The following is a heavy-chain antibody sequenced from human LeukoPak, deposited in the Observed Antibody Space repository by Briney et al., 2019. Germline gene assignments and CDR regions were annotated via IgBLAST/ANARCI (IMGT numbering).Heavy chain of an antibody. D-gene: IGHD2-8*01. CDR3: ARDRGGYCTDCVCSLFDY. V-gene: IGHV4-61*02. J-gene: IGHJ4*02. CDR2: IYAFGIT. CDR1: GASISSGSYY. Sequence: TSQTLSLTCTLSGASISSGSYYWSWLRQPAGKGLEWIGRIYAFGITNYNPSLKSRVTMSVDTSENQFSLKLSSVTAADTAVYYCARDRGGYCTDCVCSLFDYWGQGILVAVSS.